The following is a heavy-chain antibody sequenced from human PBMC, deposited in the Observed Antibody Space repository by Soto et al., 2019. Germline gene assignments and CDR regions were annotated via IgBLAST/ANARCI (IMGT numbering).Heavy chain of an antibody. V-gene: IGHV1-69*08. CDR3: AREGMDDVVVPS. CDR1: GGTFSSCT. Sequence: QVQLVQSGAEVKKPGSSVKVSCKASGGTFSSCTISWVRQAPGQGLEWMGRIIPILGIANYAQKFQGRVTITADKSTSTAYMELSSLRSEDTAVYYCAREGMDDVVVPSWGQGTLVTVSS. CDR2: IIPILGIA. J-gene: IGHJ5*02. D-gene: IGHD2-2*03.